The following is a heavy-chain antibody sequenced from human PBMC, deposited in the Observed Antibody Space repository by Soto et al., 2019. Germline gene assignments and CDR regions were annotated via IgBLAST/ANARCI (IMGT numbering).Heavy chain of an antibody. Sequence: PGGSLRLSCAASGFTFSSYGMHWVRQARGKGLEWVAVISYDGSNKYYADSVKGRFTISRDNSKNTLYLQMNSLRAEDTAVYYCAKDSGRGYSGYWYFDYWGQGTLVTVSS. CDR3: AKDSGRGYSGYWYFDY. D-gene: IGHD5-12*01. CDR2: ISYDGSNK. CDR1: GFTFSSYG. V-gene: IGHV3-30*18. J-gene: IGHJ4*02.